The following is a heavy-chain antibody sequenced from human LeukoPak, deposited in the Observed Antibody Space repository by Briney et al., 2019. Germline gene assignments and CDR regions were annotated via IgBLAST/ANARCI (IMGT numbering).Heavy chain of an antibody. D-gene: IGHD4-17*01. Sequence: GGSLRLSCAASGFTFSSYAMSWVRQAPGKGLEWVAVISYDGSLKYYADSMQGRFTISRDKSKNTLYMQMNSLRAEDTAVYYCARVTTVTSLRDAFDIWGQGTMVTVSS. V-gene: IGHV3-30-3*01. CDR1: GFTFSSYA. J-gene: IGHJ3*02. CDR2: ISYDGSLK. CDR3: ARVTTVTSLRDAFDI.